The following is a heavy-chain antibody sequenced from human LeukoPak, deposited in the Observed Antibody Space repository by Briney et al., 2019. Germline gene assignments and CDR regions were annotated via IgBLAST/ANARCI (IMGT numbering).Heavy chain of an antibody. CDR3: ARAQERYFDY. V-gene: IGHV3-48*03. D-gene: IGHD1-26*01. CDR2: ITSTGLTI. Sequence: GGSLRLSCAASGFSFSNYEMNWVRQAPGQGLEWISFITSTGLTIYYADSVKGRFTISSDNAKNSLYLQMNSLRPEDTALYYCARAQERYFDYWGQGTLVTVSS. J-gene: IGHJ4*02. CDR1: GFSFSNYE.